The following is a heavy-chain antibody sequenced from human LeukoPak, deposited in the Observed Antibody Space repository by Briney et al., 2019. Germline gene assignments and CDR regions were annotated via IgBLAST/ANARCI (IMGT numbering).Heavy chain of an antibody. CDR2: ISSSSSYI. CDR1: GFTFGDYA. Sequence: GGSLRLSCTASGFTFGDYAMSWVRQAPGKGLECVSSISSSSSYIYYADSVKGRFTISRDNAKNSLYLQMNSLRAEDTAVYYCARQWGLGSSSSFDIWGQGTMVTVSS. V-gene: IGHV3-21*01. D-gene: IGHD6-6*01. J-gene: IGHJ3*02. CDR3: ARQWGLGSSSSFDI.